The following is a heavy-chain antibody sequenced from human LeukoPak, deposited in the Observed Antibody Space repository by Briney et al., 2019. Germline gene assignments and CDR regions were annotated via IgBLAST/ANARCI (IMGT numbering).Heavy chain of an antibody. Sequence: SVTLSLTCTVSGGSISSYYLSWIRQPPGKGLEWISYISDSGSTNYNPSLKSRVTISVDTSKNQFSLKLSFVTAEDTAVYYCARPTVTTYFDNWGQGNLVPVSS. CDR2: ISDSGST. J-gene: IGHJ4*02. CDR3: ARPTVTTYFDN. V-gene: IGHV4-59*01. D-gene: IGHD4-17*01. CDR1: GGSISSYY.